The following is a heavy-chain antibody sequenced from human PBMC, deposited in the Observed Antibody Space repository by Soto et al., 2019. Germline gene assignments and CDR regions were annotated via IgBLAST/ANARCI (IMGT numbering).Heavy chain of an antibody. CDR3: ARGRDIVVVVAAKNHGMDV. J-gene: IGHJ6*02. Sequence: SETLSLTCAVYGVSFSGYYWIWIRQPPGKGLEWIGEINHSGSTNYNPSLKSRVTISVDTSKNQFSLKLSSVTAADTAVYYCARGRDIVVVVAAKNHGMDVWGQGTTVTVSS. V-gene: IGHV4-34*01. CDR2: INHSGST. D-gene: IGHD2-15*01. CDR1: GVSFSGYY.